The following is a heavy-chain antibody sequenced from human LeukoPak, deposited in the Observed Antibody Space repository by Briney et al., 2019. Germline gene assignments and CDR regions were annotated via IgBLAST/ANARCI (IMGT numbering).Heavy chain of an antibody. J-gene: IGHJ6*03. CDR3: ARAQGSYYHYYMDV. V-gene: IGHV1-18*01. D-gene: IGHD1-26*01. CDR1: GYTFTSYG. Sequence: ASVKVSCKASGYTFTSYGISWVRQAPGQGLEWMGWISAYNGNTNYAQKLQGRVTMTTDTSTSTAYMELSSLRSEDTAVYYCARAQGSYYHYYMDVWGKGTTVTVSS. CDR2: ISAYNGNT.